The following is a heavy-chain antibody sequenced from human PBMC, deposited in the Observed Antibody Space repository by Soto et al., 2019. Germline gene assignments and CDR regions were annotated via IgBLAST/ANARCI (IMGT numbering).Heavy chain of an antibody. CDR1: GFTFSSYA. V-gene: IGHV3-23*01. Sequence: GGSLRLSCAASGFTFSSYAMSWVRQAPGKGLEWVSAISGSGGSKYYADSVKGRFTISRDNSKNTLYLHMNSLRDEDTDVYYCAKDPGYSSGWFDYWGQGTLVTVSS. CDR3: AKDPGYSSGWFDY. CDR2: ISGSGGSK. D-gene: IGHD6-19*01. J-gene: IGHJ4*02.